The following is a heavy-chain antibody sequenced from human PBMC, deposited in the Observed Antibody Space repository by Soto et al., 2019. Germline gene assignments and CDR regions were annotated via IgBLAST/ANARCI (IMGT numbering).Heavy chain of an antibody. V-gene: IGHV1-46*01. CDR3: ARAGQLRSHWELLKIIGLHYYGMAV. Sequence: ASVKVSCKASGYTFTSYYMHWVRQAPGQGLEWMGIINPRGCITSLAQKFQGRVTMTRDTCTSTVYMELCRLRSEDTAVYYCARAGQLRSHWELLKIIGLHYYGMAVWVQGTTFTVSS. D-gene: IGHD1-26*01. CDR2: INPRGCIT. J-gene: IGHJ6*02. CDR1: GYTFTSYY.